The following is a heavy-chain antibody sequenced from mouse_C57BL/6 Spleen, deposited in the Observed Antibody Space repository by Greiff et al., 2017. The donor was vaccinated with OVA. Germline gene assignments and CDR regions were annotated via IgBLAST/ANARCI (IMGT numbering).Heavy chain of an antibody. CDR3: VRETYYGSSLYYYAMDY. J-gene: IGHJ4*01. Sequence: EVKVVESGGGLVQPKGSLKLSCAASGFTFNTYAMHWVRQAPGKGLEWVARIRSKSSNYATYYADSVKDRFTISRDDSQSMLYLQMNNLKTEDTAMYYCVRETYYGSSLYYYAMDYWGQGTSVTVSS. D-gene: IGHD1-1*01. CDR2: IRSKSSNYAT. CDR1: GFTFNTYA. V-gene: IGHV10-3*01.